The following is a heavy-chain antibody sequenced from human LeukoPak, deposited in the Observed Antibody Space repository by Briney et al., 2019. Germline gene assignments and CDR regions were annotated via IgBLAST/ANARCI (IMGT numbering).Heavy chain of an antibody. V-gene: IGHV4-39*01. J-gene: IGHJ6*02. Sequence: SETLSLTCTVSGGSISSSSYYWGWIRQPPGKGLEWIGSIYYSGSTYYNPSLKSRVTISVDTSKNQFSLKLSSVTAADTAVYYCARRRKSGLWFGELSQGYYGMDVWGQGTTVTVSS. CDR3: ARRRKSGLWFGELSQGYYGMDV. D-gene: IGHD3-10*01. CDR1: GGSISSSSYY. CDR2: IYYSGST.